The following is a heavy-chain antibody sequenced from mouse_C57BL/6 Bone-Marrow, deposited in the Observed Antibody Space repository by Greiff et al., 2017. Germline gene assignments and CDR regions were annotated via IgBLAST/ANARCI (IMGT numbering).Heavy chain of an antibody. CDR3: ASDNYGSSGFAY. CDR1: GYTFTSYW. Sequence: QVQLQQPGAELVKPGASVKMSCKASGYTFTSYWITWVKKRPGQGLEWIGDIYPGSGSTNYNEKFKSKATLTVDTSSSTAYMQLSSLPSEDSAVYYCASDNYGSSGFAYWGQGTLVTVSA. D-gene: IGHD1-1*01. CDR2: IYPGSGST. J-gene: IGHJ3*01. V-gene: IGHV1-55*01.